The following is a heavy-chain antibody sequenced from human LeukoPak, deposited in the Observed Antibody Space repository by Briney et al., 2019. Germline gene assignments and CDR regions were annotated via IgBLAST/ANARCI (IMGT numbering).Heavy chain of an antibody. Sequence: SETLSLPCTVSGGSVSSGSYYWSWIRQPPGKGVEWIGYIYYSGSTNYNPSLKSRVTISVDTSKNQFSLKLRSVTAADTAVYYCASRGRQTTGFDYWGQGTLVTVSS. J-gene: IGHJ4*02. D-gene: IGHD3-10*01. CDR3: ASRGRQTTGFDY. V-gene: IGHV4-61*01. CDR1: GGSVSSGSYY. CDR2: IYYSGST.